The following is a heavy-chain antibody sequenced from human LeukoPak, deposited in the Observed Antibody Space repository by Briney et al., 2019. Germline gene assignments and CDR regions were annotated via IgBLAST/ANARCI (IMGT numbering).Heavy chain of an antibody. CDR1: GGSISSSSYY. CDR2: IYYSGST. Sequence: SETLSLTCTVSGGSISSSSYYWGWIRQPPGKGLEWIGSIYYSGSTYYNPSLKSRVTISVDTSKNQFSLKLSSVTAADTAVYYCARLVGANPRFDYWGQGTLVTVSS. CDR3: ARLVGANPRFDY. V-gene: IGHV4-39*01. J-gene: IGHJ4*02. D-gene: IGHD1-26*01.